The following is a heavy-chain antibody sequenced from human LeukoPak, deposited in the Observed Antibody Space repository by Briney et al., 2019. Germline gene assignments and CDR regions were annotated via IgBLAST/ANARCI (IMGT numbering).Heavy chain of an antibody. J-gene: IGHJ6*04. CDR1: GYTLTELS. D-gene: IGHD3-10*01. CDR3: ATDLHGSGSPSRAYYYYGMDV. CDR2: FDPEDGET. Sequence: ASVKVSCKVSGYTLTELSMHWVRQAPGKGLEWKGGFDPEDGETIYAQKFQGRVTMTEDTSTDTAYMELSSLRSEDTAVYYCATDLHGSGSPSRAYYYYGMDVWGKGTTVTVSS. V-gene: IGHV1-24*01.